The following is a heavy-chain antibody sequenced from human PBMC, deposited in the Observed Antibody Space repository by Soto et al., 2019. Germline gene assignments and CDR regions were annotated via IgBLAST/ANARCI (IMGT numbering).Heavy chain of an antibody. J-gene: IGHJ5*02. V-gene: IGHV4-4*07. CDR2: VYVAGGS. CDR1: GDSISDYS. CDR3: SRGAGPPWFDP. Sequence: PSETLSLTCTVSGDSISDYSWSWIRQPAGKGLEWIGRVYVAGGSNYNPSLKSRATISLDRPKNQFSLRLTSVTAADTAVYFCSRGAGPPWFDPWGQGMLVAV.